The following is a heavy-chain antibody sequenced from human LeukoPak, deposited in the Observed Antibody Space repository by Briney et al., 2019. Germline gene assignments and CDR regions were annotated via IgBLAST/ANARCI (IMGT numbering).Heavy chain of an antibody. CDR1: GGSFSGYY. D-gene: IGHD6-6*01. V-gene: IGHV4-34*01. CDR3: ARVPFNIKLVGLRYYYYGMDV. J-gene: IGHJ6*02. Sequence: PSETLSLTCAVYGGSFSGYYWSWIRQPPGKGLEWIGEINHSGSTNYNPSLKSRVTISVDTSKNQFSLKLSSVTAADTAVYYCARVPFNIKLVGLRYYYYGMDVWGQGTTVTVSS. CDR2: INHSGST.